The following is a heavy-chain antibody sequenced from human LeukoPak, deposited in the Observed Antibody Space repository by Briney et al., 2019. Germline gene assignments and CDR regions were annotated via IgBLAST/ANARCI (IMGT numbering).Heavy chain of an antibody. CDR3: ARGIGYSSGWFDY. Sequence: GGSLRLSCAVSGFTVSSNYMSWVRHAPGKGLEWDSVIYSGGSTYYADSVKGRFTISRDNSKNTLYLQINRLRDEDTAVYYCARGIGYSSGWFDYWGQGTLVTVSS. CDR2: IYSGGST. V-gene: IGHV3-53*01. J-gene: IGHJ4*02. D-gene: IGHD6-19*01. CDR1: GFTVSSNY.